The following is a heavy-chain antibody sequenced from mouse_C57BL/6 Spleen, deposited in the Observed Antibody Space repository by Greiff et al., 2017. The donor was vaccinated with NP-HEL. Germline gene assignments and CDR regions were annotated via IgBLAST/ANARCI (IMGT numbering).Heavy chain of an antibody. CDR2: ISYDGSN. D-gene: IGHD1-1*01. J-gene: IGHJ3*01. V-gene: IGHV3-6*01. Sequence: ESGPGLVKPSQSLSLTCSVTGYSITSGYYWNWIRQFPGNKLEWMGYISYDGSNNYNPSLKNRISITRDTSKNQFFLKLNSVTTEDTATYYCARDGGLLWFAYWGQGTLVTVSA. CDR3: ARDGGLLWFAY. CDR1: GYSITSGYY.